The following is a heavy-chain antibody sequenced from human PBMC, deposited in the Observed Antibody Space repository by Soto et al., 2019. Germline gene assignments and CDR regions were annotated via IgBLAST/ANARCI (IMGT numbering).Heavy chain of an antibody. V-gene: IGHV3-23*01. D-gene: IGHD4-17*01. Sequence: EVQLLESGGGLVQPGGSLRLSCAASGFTFSSYAMSWVRQAPGMGLEWVSVISGSGYATYYADSVKGRFTVSRDNSNNTVYLQRNSLLAADTAVYYCAKEETVLVTYYCYCGMDVWGQGTTVTVSS. J-gene: IGHJ6*02. CDR1: GFTFSSYA. CDR2: ISGSGYAT. CDR3: AKEETVLVTYYCYCGMDV.